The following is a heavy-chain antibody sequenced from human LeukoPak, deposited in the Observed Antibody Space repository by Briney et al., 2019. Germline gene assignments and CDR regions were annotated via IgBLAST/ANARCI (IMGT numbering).Heavy chain of an antibody. Sequence: ASVKVPCKASGYTFTGYYMHWVRQAPGQGLEWMGWINPNSGGTNYAQKFQGRVTMTRDTSISTAYMELSRLRSDDTAVYYCAIGYSSSSDWFDPWGQGTLVTVSS. CDR1: GYTFTGYY. D-gene: IGHD6-6*01. V-gene: IGHV1-2*02. CDR3: AIGYSSSSDWFDP. J-gene: IGHJ5*02. CDR2: INPNSGGT.